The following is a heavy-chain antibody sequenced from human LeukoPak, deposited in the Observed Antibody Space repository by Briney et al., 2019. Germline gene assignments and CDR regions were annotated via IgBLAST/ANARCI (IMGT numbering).Heavy chain of an antibody. CDR1: GYTFTSYG. D-gene: IGHD3-10*01. J-gene: IGHJ5*02. Sequence: ASVTVSCKASGYTFTSYGISWVRQAPGQGLEWMGWMNPKSGDTGYSQKFQGRVFITRDTSINTAYMELSSLGSDDTAVYYCSRAGRGSRSSWFDPWGQGTLVIVSS. CDR2: MNPKSGDT. CDR3: SRAGRGSRSSWFDP. V-gene: IGHV1-8*03.